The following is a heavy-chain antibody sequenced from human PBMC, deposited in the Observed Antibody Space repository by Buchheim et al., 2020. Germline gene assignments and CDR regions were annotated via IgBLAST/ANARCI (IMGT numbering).Heavy chain of an antibody. CDR3: ARRGYDFWSGYIDY. CDR2: IYYSGST. CDR1: GGSISSSSYY. Sequence: QLQLQESGPGLVKPSETLSLTCTVSGGSISSSSYYWGWIRQPPGKGLEWIGSIYYSGSTYYNPSLKSRVTISVDTSKKQFSPKLSSVTAADTAVYYCARRGYDFWSGYIDYWGQGTL. V-gene: IGHV4-39*01. J-gene: IGHJ4*02. D-gene: IGHD3-3*01.